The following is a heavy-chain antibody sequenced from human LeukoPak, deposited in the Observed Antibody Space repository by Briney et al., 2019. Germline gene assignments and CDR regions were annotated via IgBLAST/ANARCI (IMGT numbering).Heavy chain of an antibody. V-gene: IGHV4-59*01. CDR2: IYYSGST. Sequence: KSSETLSLTCTVSGGSISSSYWSWIRQPPGKGLECHGYIYYSGSTNYDPSLKSRVTISVDTSKNQFSLKLSSVTADTAVYYCARAPYYYDSSGYYYYYYGMDVWGQGTTVTVSS. D-gene: IGHD3-22*01. CDR3: ARAPYYYDSSGYYYYYYGMDV. J-gene: IGHJ6*02. CDR1: GGSISSSY.